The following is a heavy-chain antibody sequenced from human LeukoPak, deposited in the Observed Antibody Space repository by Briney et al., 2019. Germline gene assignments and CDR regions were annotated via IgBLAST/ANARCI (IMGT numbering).Heavy chain of an antibody. J-gene: IGHJ6*03. D-gene: IGHD3-22*01. CDR1: GVSISSSSYY. V-gene: IGHV4-39*07. CDR2: IYYSGST. CDR3: ARQATYYYDSSGYHPPYYYYYYMDV. Sequence: PSETLSLTCTVSGVSISSSSYYWGWIRQPPGKGLEWIGSIYYSGSTYYNPSLKSRVTISVDTSKNQFSLKLSSVTAADTAVYYCARQATYYYDSSGYHPPYYYYYYMDVWGKGTTVTVSS.